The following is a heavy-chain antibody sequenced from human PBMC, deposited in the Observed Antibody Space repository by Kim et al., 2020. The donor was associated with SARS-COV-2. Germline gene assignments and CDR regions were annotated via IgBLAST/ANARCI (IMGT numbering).Heavy chain of an antibody. CDR2: ILYDGSNK. V-gene: IGHV3-30*18. J-gene: IGHJ6*02. Sequence: GVVWVDVILYDGSNKYYAASVKGRFTISRDNSKNTLYLQMNSLRAEDTAVYYCAKDRGYGSGTFYYYGMDVWGQGTTVTVSS. D-gene: IGHD3-10*01. CDR3: AKDRGYGSGTFYYYGMDV.